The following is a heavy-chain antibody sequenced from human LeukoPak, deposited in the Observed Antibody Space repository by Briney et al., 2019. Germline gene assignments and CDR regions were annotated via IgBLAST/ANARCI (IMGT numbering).Heavy chain of an antibody. D-gene: IGHD2-2*01. J-gene: IGHJ5*02. CDR3: ARRVTEGIPVNEGNWFDP. CDR1: GDSISSSY. CDR2: IYKDGGT. Sequence: KTSETLSLTCTVSGDSISSSYWSWIRQSPGKGLEWIGRIYKDGGTIYNPSLKSRVTISIDTSRNQFSLKLTSVTATGTVVYYCARRVTEGIPVNEGNWFDPWGQGTLVTVSS. V-gene: IGHV4-59*08.